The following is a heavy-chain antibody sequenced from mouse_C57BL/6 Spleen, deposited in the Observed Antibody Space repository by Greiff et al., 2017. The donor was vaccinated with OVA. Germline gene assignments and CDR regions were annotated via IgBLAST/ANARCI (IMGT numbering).Heavy chain of an antibody. D-gene: IGHD2-5*01. Sequence: QVQLQQSGPELVRPGVSVKISCKGSGYTFTDYAMPWVKQRHAPSLEWIGVISTFYGDASYNQKFKDKATMTVDKSTSTACMEMARLTSEDAAVYYCARWDSTGYCDYWGQGTTLTVAS. CDR3: ARWDSTGYCDY. J-gene: IGHJ2*01. CDR1: GYTFTDYA. V-gene: IGHV1-67*01. CDR2: ISTFYGDA.